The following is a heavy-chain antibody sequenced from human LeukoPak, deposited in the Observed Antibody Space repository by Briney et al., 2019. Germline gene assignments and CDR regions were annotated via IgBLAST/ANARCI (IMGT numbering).Heavy chain of an antibody. J-gene: IGHJ4*02. D-gene: IGHD1-26*01. V-gene: IGHV3-23*01. Sequence: GRSLRLSCAASGFTFTSYAMNWVRQAPGKGLEWVSGISGSGGSTYYADSVKGRFSISRDNSKNTLYLQLNSLRVDDTAEYYCAKAHGGSYHSGIDWGQGTLVIVSS. CDR1: GFTFTSYA. CDR3: AKAHGGSYHSGID. CDR2: ISGSGGST.